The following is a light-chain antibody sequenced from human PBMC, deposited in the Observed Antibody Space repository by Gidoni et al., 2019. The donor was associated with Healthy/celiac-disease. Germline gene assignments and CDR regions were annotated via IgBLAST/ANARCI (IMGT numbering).Light chain of an antibody. CDR3: SSYTSSSTLEV. CDR1: SIDVGGYNY. CDR2: EVS. V-gene: IGLV2-14*01. Sequence: QSALPQPASVSGSPGQSITISCTGTSIDVGGYNYVSWYQQHPGKAPKLMFYEVSNRPSGVSNRFSGSRSGNTASLTISGLQAEDEADYYCSSYTSSSTLEVFGGGTKLTVL. J-gene: IGLJ2*01.